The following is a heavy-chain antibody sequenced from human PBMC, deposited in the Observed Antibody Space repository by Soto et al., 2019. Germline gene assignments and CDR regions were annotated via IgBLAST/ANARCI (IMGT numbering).Heavy chain of an antibody. CDR3: ATDSRALLWFGELYPYGMDV. D-gene: IGHD3-10*01. V-gene: IGHV1-46*01. CDR1: GYTFTCYY. CDR2: INPSGGST. Sequence: GASVKVSCRASGYTFTCYYMHWVRQSPGQGLEWMGIINPSGGSTTYAQKFQGRVTMTRDTSTSTVYMELSSLRSEDTAVYYCATDSRALLWFGELYPYGMDVWGQGTTVTAP. J-gene: IGHJ6*02.